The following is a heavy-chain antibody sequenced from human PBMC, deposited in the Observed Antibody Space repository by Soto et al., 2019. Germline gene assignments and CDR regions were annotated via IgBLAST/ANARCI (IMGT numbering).Heavy chain of an antibody. CDR1: GFTFSSYA. V-gene: IGHV3-23*01. Sequence: EVQLLESGGGLVQPGGSLRLSCAASGFTFSSYAMSWVRQAPGKGLEWVSAISGSGGSTYYADSVKGRFTISRDNSKNTLDLQMNSLRAEETAVYYCAKDSAGLGDIVVVVAATPFDYWGQGTLVTVSS. CDR2: ISGSGGST. J-gene: IGHJ4*02. CDR3: AKDSAGLGDIVVVVAATPFDY. D-gene: IGHD2-15*01.